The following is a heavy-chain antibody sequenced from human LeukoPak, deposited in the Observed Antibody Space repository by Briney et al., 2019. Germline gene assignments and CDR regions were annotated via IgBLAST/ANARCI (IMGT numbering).Heavy chain of an antibody. CDR1: GGTFSSYA. CDR3: ARDPLEGSSSSHRFDP. Sequence: ASVKVSCKASGGTFSSYAIRWVRQAPGQGLEWMGRIIPILGIANYAQKFQGRVTITADKSTSTAYMELSSLRSEDTAVYYCARDPLEGSSSSHRFDPWGQGTLVTVSS. V-gene: IGHV1-69*04. CDR2: IIPILGIA. D-gene: IGHD6-13*01. J-gene: IGHJ5*02.